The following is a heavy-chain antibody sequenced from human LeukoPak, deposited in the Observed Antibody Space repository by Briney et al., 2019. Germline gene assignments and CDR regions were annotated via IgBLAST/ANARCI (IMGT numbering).Heavy chain of an antibody. CDR3: ARDRGYSYGHPFDY. Sequence: PGGSLRLSCAASGFTFSSYSMHWVRQAPGKGLEWVALIWYDGSNKYYADSVKGRSTISRDNSMNTLYLQMDSLRAEDTAVYYCARDRGYSYGHPFDYWGHGTLVTVSS. V-gene: IGHV3-33*01. D-gene: IGHD5-18*01. CDR2: IWYDGSNK. CDR1: GFTFSSYS. J-gene: IGHJ4*01.